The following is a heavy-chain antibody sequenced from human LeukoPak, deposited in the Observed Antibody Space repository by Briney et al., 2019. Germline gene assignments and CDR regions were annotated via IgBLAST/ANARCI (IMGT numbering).Heavy chain of an antibody. Sequence: GGSLRLSCAASGFTFSSHEMSWVRQAPGKGLEWVAVVSRNGEATDYRGSVKGRLTISRDNSKNMVYLEMNSLRAEDTAIYYCAREMVTAQRYFGYWGQGTLVTVSS. D-gene: IGHD2-21*02. CDR3: AREMVTAQRYFGY. CDR1: GFTFSSHE. CDR2: VSRNGEAT. J-gene: IGHJ4*02. V-gene: IGHV3-23*01.